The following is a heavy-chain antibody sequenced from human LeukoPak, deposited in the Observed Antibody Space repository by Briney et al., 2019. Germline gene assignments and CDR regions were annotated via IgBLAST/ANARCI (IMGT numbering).Heavy chain of an antibody. Sequence: GGSLRLSCAASGFTFGSYGMSWVRQAPGKGLEWGSFITPNADRTSYADSVEGRFTISRDNPRNTLYMQMNSLRDEDTALYYCAIMHGYYDGSGYWVQWGQGTLVTVSS. CDR3: AIMHGYYDGSGYWVQ. CDR2: ITPNADRT. D-gene: IGHD3-22*01. V-gene: IGHV3-23*01. J-gene: IGHJ1*01. CDR1: GFTFGSYG.